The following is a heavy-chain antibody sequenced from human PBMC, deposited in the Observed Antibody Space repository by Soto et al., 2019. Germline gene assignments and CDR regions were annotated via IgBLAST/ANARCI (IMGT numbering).Heavy chain of an antibody. CDR3: ARDYEGYYYYGMDV. CDR2: IWYDGSKK. V-gene: IGHV3-33*01. J-gene: IGHJ6*02. D-gene: IGHD5-12*01. Sequence: QVQLVESGGGVVQPGRSLRLSCAASGFTFSSYGMHWVRQAPGKGLEWVADIWYDGSKKYYAGSVKGRFTISRDNSKNTLYLQMNSLRAEDTAVYYCARDYEGYYYYGMDVWGQGTTVTVSS. CDR1: GFTFSSYG.